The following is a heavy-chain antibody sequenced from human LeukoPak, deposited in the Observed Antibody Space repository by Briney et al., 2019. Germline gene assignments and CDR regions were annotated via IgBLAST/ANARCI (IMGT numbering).Heavy chain of an antibody. CDR3: ARDYYYGQVDY. V-gene: IGHV3-74*01. CDR2: ISKDGSSA. J-gene: IGHJ4*02. CDR1: GFTFSSYW. D-gene: IGHD3-22*01. Sequence: GGSLRLSCAASGFTFSSYWMHWVRQAPGKGLVWVSRISKDGSSAYFADSVKGRFTISRDNAKNTLYLQMNSLRVEDTAVYYCARDYYYGQVDYWGQGTLVTVSS.